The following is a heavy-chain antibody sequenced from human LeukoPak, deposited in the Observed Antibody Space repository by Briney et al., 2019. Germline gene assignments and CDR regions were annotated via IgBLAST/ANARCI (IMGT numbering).Heavy chain of an antibody. CDR3: AKFQVYYYYYGMDV. V-gene: IGHV3-23*01. CDR2: ISGSGGST. CDR1: GFTFSSYA. Sequence: GGSLRLSCAASGFTFSSYAMSWVRQAPGKGLEWVSAISGSGGSTYYADSVKGRFTISRDNSKNTLYLQMDSLRAEDTAVYYCAKFQVYYYYYGMDVWGQGTTVTVSS. J-gene: IGHJ6*02.